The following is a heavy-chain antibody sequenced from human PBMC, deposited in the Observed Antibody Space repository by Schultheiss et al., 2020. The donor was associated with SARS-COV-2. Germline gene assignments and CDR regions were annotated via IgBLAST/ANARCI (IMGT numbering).Heavy chain of an antibody. Sequence: GGSLRLSCAASGFTFSSYAMSWVRQAPGKGLEWVSAISGSGGSTYYADSVEGRFTISRDNFKNSLFLQMSSLRAEDTAVYHCAKDLNDFRSGYYIPDYWGRGTLVTVSS. D-gene: IGHD3-3*01. CDR3: AKDLNDFRSGYYIPDY. CDR1: GFTFSSYA. V-gene: IGHV3-23*01. CDR2: ISGSGGST. J-gene: IGHJ4*02.